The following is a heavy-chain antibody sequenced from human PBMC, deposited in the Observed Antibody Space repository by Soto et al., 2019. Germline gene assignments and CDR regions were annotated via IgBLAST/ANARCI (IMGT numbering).Heavy chain of an antibody. CDR3: ARGDSIAAAENWFDP. V-gene: IGHV1-3*01. Sequence: EASVKVSCKSSGYTFTSYAMHCVRQAPGQRLERMGWINAGNGNTKYSQKFQGRVTITRDTSASTAYMELSSLRSEDTAVYYCARGDSIAAAENWFDPWGQGTLVTVSS. CDR1: GYTFTSYA. D-gene: IGHD6-13*01. J-gene: IGHJ5*02. CDR2: INAGNGNT.